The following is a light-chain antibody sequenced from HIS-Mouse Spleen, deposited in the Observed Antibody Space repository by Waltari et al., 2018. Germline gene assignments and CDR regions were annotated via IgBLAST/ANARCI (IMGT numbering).Light chain of an antibody. V-gene: IGLV2-23*01. CDR1: SSDVGSYNL. CDR3: CSYAGSSTWV. J-gene: IGLJ3*02. Sequence: QSALTQPASVSGSPGQSITISCTGTSSDVGSYNLVSWYQQHPGKAPKLMIYEGSKRRSGVCNRSSGSKSGNTASLTISGLQAEDEADYYCCSYAGSSTWVFGGRTKLTVL. CDR2: EGS.